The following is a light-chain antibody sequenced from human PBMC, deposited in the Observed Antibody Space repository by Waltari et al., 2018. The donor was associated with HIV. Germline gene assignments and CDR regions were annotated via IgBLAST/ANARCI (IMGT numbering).Light chain of an antibody. J-gene: IGLJ1*01. V-gene: IGLV3-25*03. CDR1: ALAKQY. Sequence: SFELTQPPSVSVSPGQTARITCSGDALAKQYTYGYQQKPGQAPVVVIYKDTERPSGIPERFSGSSSGTTVTLTISGVQSEDEADYYCQSADTGGTRVFGPGTKVTVL. CDR2: KDT. CDR3: QSADTGGTRV.